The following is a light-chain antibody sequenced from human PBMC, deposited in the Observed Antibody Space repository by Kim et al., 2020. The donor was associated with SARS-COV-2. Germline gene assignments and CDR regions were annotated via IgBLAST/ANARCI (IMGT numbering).Light chain of an antibody. V-gene: IGLV4-69*01. CDR2: LNSDGSH. J-gene: IGLJ3*02. CDR1: SGHSTYA. Sequence: ASVKLTCTRSSGHSTYAIAWHQQHPEKGPRYLMKLNSDGSHKKGDGVPDRFSGSSFGAERYLTISSLQSDDEADYYCQTWGTGFRVFGGGTKLTVL. CDR3: QTWGTGFRV.